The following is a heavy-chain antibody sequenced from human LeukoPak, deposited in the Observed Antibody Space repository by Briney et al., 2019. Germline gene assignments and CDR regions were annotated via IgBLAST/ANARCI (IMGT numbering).Heavy chain of an antibody. CDR2: FDPEDGET. CDR1: GYTLTELS. CDR3: ATGGITIFGVAAPPYMDV. J-gene: IGHJ6*03. V-gene: IGHV1-24*01. D-gene: IGHD3-3*01. Sequence: ASVKVSCKVSGYTLTELSMHWVRQAPGKGLEWMGGFDPEDGETIYAQKFQGRVTMTEDTSTDTAYMELSSLRSEDTAVYYCATGGITIFGVAAPPYMDVWGKGTTVTVSS.